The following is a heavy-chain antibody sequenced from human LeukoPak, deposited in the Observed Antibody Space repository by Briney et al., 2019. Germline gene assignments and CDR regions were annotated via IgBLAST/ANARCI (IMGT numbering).Heavy chain of an antibody. Sequence: GASVEVSCKASAYTFSDYYVHWVRQAPGQGLEWMGWFHPSSSGAGYAQKFQGRVIMTRDTSISTAYMQLTRLTSDDTAVYYCARNGRGSLMYYWGQGTLVTVSS. D-gene: IGHD1-26*01. CDR1: AYTFSDYY. V-gene: IGHV1-2*02. CDR2: FHPSSSGA. J-gene: IGHJ4*02. CDR3: ARNGRGSLMYY.